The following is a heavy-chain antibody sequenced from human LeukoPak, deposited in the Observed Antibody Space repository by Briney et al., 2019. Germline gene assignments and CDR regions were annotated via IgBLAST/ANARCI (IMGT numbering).Heavy chain of an antibody. CDR2: ISYDGSNK. CDR1: GFTFSSYA. V-gene: IGHV3-30-3*01. Sequence: PGRSLRLSCAASGFTFSSYAMHWVRQAPGTGLEWLAVISYDGSNKYYADSVKGRFTISRDNSKNTLYLQMNSLRAEDTAVYYCARDCGGSCYSGGPPYGMDVWGQGTTVTVSS. J-gene: IGHJ6*02. D-gene: IGHD2-15*01. CDR3: ARDCGGSCYSGGPPYGMDV.